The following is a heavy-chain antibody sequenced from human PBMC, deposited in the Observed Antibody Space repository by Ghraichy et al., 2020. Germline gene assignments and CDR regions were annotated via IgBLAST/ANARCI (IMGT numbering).Heavy chain of an antibody. Sequence: AGSLRLSCAASGFTFSDYYMDWVRQAPGKGLEWVGRTRNKAYSYTTEYAASVKGRFTISRDDSKNSLYLQMNSLKTEDTAVYYCARDTVDGGGYQYFHHWGQGTLVTVSS. J-gene: IGHJ1*01. CDR1: GFTFSDYY. CDR3: ARDTVDGGGYQYFHH. D-gene: IGHD3-22*01. CDR2: TRNKAYSYTT. V-gene: IGHV3-72*01.